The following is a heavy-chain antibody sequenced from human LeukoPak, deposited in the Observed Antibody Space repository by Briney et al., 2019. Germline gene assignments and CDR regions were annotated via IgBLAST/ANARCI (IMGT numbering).Heavy chain of an antibody. D-gene: IGHD3-3*01. Sequence: GGSLRLSCVVSGFSLSNYAMNWVRQAPGKGPEWVSYISSANSHIYYADSVKGRFIISRDNAKNSLYLQMNSLRAEDTAVYYCARDLMRFLEWVNWGQGTLVTVSS. CDR1: GFSLSNYA. J-gene: IGHJ4*02. CDR2: ISSANSHI. CDR3: ARDLMRFLEWVN. V-gene: IGHV3-21*01.